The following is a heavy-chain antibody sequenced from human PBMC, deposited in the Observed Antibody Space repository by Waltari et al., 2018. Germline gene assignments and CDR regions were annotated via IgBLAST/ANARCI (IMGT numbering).Heavy chain of an antibody. Sequence: QVQLVQSGAEVKKPGASVKVSCKASGYTFTSYDINWVRQATGHGLEWMGWMNPNSGNTGYAQKFQGRVTMTRNTSISTAYMELSSVTAADTAVYYCARGRGGRWLQQTGVPFDYWGQGTLVTVSS. CDR2: MNPNSGNT. J-gene: IGHJ4*02. CDR1: GYTFTSYD. V-gene: IGHV1-8*01. CDR3: ARGRGGRWLQQTGVPFDY. D-gene: IGHD1-1*01.